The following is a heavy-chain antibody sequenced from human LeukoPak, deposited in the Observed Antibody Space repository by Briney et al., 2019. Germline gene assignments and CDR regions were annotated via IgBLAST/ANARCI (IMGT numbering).Heavy chain of an antibody. Sequence: GGSLRLSCAASGFTVSSDYMSWVRQAPGKGLEWVSVISSGGNTYYADTVKGRFTISRDNSKNTLYLQMHSLRAEDTAVCYCARDPYCSGGSCYQGWGQGTLVTVSS. J-gene: IGHJ4*02. CDR2: ISSGGNT. V-gene: IGHV3-66*01. CDR3: ARDPYCSGGSCYQG. D-gene: IGHD2-15*01. CDR1: GFTVSSDY.